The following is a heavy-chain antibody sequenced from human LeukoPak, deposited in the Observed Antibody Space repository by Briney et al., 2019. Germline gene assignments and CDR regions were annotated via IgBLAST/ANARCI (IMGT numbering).Heavy chain of an antibody. CDR2: IWYDGSNK. J-gene: IGHJ4*02. D-gene: IGHD4-17*01. CDR1: GFTFSSYG. CDR3: AKDPSSFRVTNFDY. V-gene: IGHV3-33*06. Sequence: GGSLRLSCAASGFTFSSYGMHWVRQAPGKGLEWVAVIWYDGSNKYYADSVKGRFTISRDNSKNTLYLQMNSLRAEDTAVYYCAKDPSSFRVTNFDYWGQGILVTVSS.